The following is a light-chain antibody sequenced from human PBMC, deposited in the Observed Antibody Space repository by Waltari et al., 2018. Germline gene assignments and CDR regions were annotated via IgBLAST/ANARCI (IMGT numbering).Light chain of an antibody. J-gene: IGKJ1*01. CDR1: QSISDS. CDR2: KTS. V-gene: IGKV1-5*03. Sequence: DIQMTQSPSTLSASVGDRVTITCRAGQSISDSLAWYQQKQGKAPKVLIYKTSSLDSGVPSRFSGSGSGTEFSLTISSLQPDDFATYYCLQYNTYPWTFGQGTKVEIK. CDR3: LQYNTYPWT.